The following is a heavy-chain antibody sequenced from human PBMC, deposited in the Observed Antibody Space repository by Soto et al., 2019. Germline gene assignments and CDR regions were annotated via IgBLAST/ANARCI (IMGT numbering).Heavy chain of an antibody. J-gene: IGHJ6*02. CDR2: IYPGDSDT. V-gene: IGHV5-51*01. CDR1: GYSFTSYW. CDR3: ARMAAAGKYYYGVDV. D-gene: IGHD6-13*01. Sequence: GESLKISCKGSGYSFTSYWIGWVRQMPGKGLEWMGIIYPGDSDTRYSPSFQGQVTISADKSISTAYLQWSSLKASDTAIYYCARMAAAGKYYYGVDVWGQGTTVPVSS.